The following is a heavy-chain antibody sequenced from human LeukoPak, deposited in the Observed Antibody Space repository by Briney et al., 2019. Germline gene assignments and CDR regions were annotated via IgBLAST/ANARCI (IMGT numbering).Heavy chain of an antibody. CDR2: ISYSTTTI. CDR1: GFSFSSYG. CDR3: ARERGRGRDSPWFDY. J-gene: IGHJ4*02. Sequence: GGSLRLSCAASGFSFSSYGMNWVRQAPGKGLEWVSYISYSTTTIYYADSVEGRFTISRDNSKNTLDLQMTGLRAEDTAVYYCARERGRGRDSPWFDYWGQGTLVTVSS. V-gene: IGHV3-48*01. D-gene: IGHD1-26*01.